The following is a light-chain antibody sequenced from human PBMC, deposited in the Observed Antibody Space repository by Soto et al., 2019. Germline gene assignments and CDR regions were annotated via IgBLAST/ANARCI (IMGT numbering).Light chain of an antibody. CDR1: QGISSY. Sequence: DIQLTQSPSFLSASVGDRVTITCRASQGISSYLAWYQQKPGKAPKLLIYAASTLPSGVPSRFSGSGSGTEFTLPISSLQPEDFATYYCQQLNSYPPFTFGPGTKVDIK. V-gene: IGKV1-9*01. CDR3: QQLNSYPPFT. J-gene: IGKJ3*01. CDR2: AAS.